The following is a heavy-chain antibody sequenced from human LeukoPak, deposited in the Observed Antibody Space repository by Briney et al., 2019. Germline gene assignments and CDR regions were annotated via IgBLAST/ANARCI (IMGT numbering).Heavy chain of an antibody. J-gene: IGHJ4*02. Sequence: SETLSLTCTVSGYSISNGYYWSWIRQPAGKGLEWIGRIYTSGSTNYNPSLKSRVTMSVDTSKNQFSLKLSSVTAADTAVYFCARGSSSGYYFRPDYWGQGTLVTVSS. CDR1: GYSISNGYY. V-gene: IGHV4-4*07. D-gene: IGHD3-22*01. CDR2: IYTSGST. CDR3: ARGSSSGYYFRPDY.